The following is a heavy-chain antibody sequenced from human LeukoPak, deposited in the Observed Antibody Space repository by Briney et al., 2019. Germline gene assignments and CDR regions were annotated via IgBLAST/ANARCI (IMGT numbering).Heavy chain of an antibody. CDR1: GSTFSSYW. CDR2: INSDGSST. V-gene: IGHV3-74*01. J-gene: IGHJ4*02. Sequence: GGSLRLSCAASGSTFSSYWMHWVRQAPGKGLVWVSRINSDGSSTSYADSVKGRFTISRDNAKNTLYLQMNSLRAEDTAVYYCARAGYCSSTSCSDFDYWGQGTLVTVSS. D-gene: IGHD2-2*01. CDR3: ARAGYCSSTSCSDFDY.